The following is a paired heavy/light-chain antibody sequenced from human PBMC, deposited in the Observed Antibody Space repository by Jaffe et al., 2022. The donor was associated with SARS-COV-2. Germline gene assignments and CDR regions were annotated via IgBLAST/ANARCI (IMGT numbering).Light chain of an antibody. CDR2: DAS. V-gene: IGKV3-11*01. CDR3: QQRSTWPPIT. CDR1: QSVSSY. Sequence: EIVLTQSPATLSLSPGDRATLSCRATQSVSSYLAWYQQKPGQAPRLLIYDASNRATGIPARFSGSGSGTDFTLTISSLEPEDFAVYYCQQRSTWPPITFGQGTRLEIK. J-gene: IGKJ5*01.
Heavy chain of an antibody. CDR2: ISSSSSII. CDR1: GFTFSNYD. CDR3: ARGDYCGTTHCYHNNWFDP. J-gene: IGHJ5*02. Sequence: EVQLVESGGGLVQPGGSLRLSCAASGFTFSNYDMNWVRQAPGKGLEWVSYISSSSSIIYYADSVKGRFTVSRDNAKSSLYLQMNSLRAEDTAVYYCARGDYCGTTHCYHNNWFDPWGQGTLVTVSS. V-gene: IGHV3-48*03. D-gene: IGHD2-2*01.